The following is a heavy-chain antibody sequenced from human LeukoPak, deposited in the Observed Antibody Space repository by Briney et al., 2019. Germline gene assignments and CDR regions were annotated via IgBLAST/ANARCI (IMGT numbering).Heavy chain of an antibody. J-gene: IGHJ5*02. D-gene: IGHD3-22*01. CDR3: AREVGYDSTNWFDP. CDR2: IYHSGST. V-gene: IGHV4-30-2*01. Sequence: AQTLSLTCAVSGGSICSGGYSWSWIRQPPGKGLEWIGYIYHSGSTYYNPSLKSRVTISVDRSKNQFSLKLSSVTAADTAVYYCAREVGYDSTNWFDPWGQGTLVTVSS. CDR1: GGSICSGGYS.